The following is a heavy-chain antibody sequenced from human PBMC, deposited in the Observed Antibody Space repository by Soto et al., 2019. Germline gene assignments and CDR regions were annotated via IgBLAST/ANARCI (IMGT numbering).Heavy chain of an antibody. CDR1: GYTFTSYG. J-gene: IGHJ3*01. Sequence: ASVKVSCKASGYTFTSYGVYWARQAPGQRPEWMGWINAGNGNTKYSDNFRGRVTITRDTSASIAYMELSSLRSEDTGVYYCARDRDIVDAFDVWGQGTMVTVSS. D-gene: IGHD2-15*01. CDR3: ARDRDIVDAFDV. CDR2: INAGNGNT. V-gene: IGHV1-3*01.